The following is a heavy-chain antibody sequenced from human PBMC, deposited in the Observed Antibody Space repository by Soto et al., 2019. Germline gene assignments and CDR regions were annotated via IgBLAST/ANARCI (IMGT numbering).Heavy chain of an antibody. Sequence: EVQLVESGGGLVQPGGSLRLSCAASGFTFSGYWMHWVRQAPGKGLVWVSRLNSDGSSGYYGDSMKGRFTISRDNAKNTLYLQMNRLRDEDTAVYYCARGLKNYYGMDVWGQGTTVTVSS. CDR3: ARGLKNYYGMDV. V-gene: IGHV3-74*01. D-gene: IGHD3-16*01. CDR1: GFTFSGYW. J-gene: IGHJ6*02. CDR2: LNSDGSSG.